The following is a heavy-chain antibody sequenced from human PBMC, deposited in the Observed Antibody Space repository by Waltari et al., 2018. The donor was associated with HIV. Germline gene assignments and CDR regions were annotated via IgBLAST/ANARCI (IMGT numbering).Heavy chain of an antibody. CDR2: IKGDGSEK. J-gene: IGHJ4*02. V-gene: IGHV3-7*01. CDR3: ARFFLGRPELDCDY. CDR1: GFCFNPSW. Sequence: EVQLVQSGGCLVQLGGSLTVACASSGFCFNPSWLGWIRQATGKGLEWVANIKGDGSEKYYVDSLEGRFTISRDNAENLVYLQMNSLGAEDTAVYYCARFFLGRPELDCDYWGQGTLVTVSS. D-gene: IGHD1-7*01.